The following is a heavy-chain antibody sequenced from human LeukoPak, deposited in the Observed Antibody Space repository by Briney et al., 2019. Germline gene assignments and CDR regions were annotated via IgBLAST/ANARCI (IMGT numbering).Heavy chain of an antibody. V-gene: IGHV3-30*04. Sequence: PGGSLRLPCAASGFTFSSYAMHWVRQAPGKGLEWVAVISYDGSNKYYADSVKGRFTISRDNSKNTLYLQMNSLRAEDTAVYYCARVTEQWLLQRFGDYWGQGTLVTVSS. CDR2: ISYDGSNK. CDR1: GFTFSSYA. D-gene: IGHD6-19*01. J-gene: IGHJ4*02. CDR3: ARVTEQWLLQRFGDY.